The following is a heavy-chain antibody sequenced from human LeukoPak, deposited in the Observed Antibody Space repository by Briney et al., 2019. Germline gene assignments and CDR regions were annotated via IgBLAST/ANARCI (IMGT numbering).Heavy chain of an antibody. D-gene: IGHD6-13*01. CDR1: GVSITNYY. J-gene: IGHJ4*02. Sequence: SETLSLTCIVSGVSITNYYWTWIRQPPGEGREWIGYVFYTGSTNYNPSLESRVTISVDTSKNQVSLKLTSMTAADTAVYYCATYSTASVGFHYWGRGTLVTVSS. CDR2: VFYTGST. V-gene: IGHV4-59*01. CDR3: ATYSTASVGFHY.